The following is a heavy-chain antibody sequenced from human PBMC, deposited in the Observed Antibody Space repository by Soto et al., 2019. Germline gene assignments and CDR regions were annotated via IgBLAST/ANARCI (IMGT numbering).Heavy chain of an antibody. CDR3: ARPLDGYCSSTSCYTACDY. CDR1: GYTFTSYG. Sequence: QVQLVQSGAEVKKPGASVKVSCKASGYTFTSYGISWVRQAPGQGLEWVGWISAYNGNTNYAQKLQGRVTMTTDTSTSTAYMELRSLRSDDTAVYYCARPLDGYCSSTSCYTACDYWGQGTLVTVSS. V-gene: IGHV1-18*01. D-gene: IGHD2-2*02. J-gene: IGHJ4*02. CDR2: ISAYNGNT.